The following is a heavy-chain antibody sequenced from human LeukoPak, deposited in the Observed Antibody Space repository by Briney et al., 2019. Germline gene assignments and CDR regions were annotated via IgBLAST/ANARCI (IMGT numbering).Heavy chain of an antibody. J-gene: IGHJ4*02. CDR1: GYTFTSYG. Sequence: ASVKVSCKASGYTFTSYGIIWVRQAPGQGLEWMGWISTYNGNTNYAQKIQGRVTMTTDTSTSTAYMELRSLRSDDTAVYYCASTAMVRGVKAHQTTQFDYWGQGTLVTVSS. CDR3: ASTAMVRGVKAHQTTQFDY. V-gene: IGHV1-18*01. CDR2: ISTYNGNT. D-gene: IGHD3-10*01.